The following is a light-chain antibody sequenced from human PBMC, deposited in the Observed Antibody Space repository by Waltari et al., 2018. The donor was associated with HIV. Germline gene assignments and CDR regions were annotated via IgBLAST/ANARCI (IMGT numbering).Light chain of an antibody. V-gene: IGLV2-18*01. CDR1: RGDVPTYNR. J-gene: IGLJ2*01. CDR3: ALYTTRNII. CDR2: EVY. Sequence: QSALTQPPSVSGFTGQSVTIYCTGFRGDVPTYNRVSWYQQPPNTAPKLILYEVYQRPSGVPDRFSGSQSGDMASLTVSGLQTEGEADYYCALYTTRNIIFGGGTNLVVL.